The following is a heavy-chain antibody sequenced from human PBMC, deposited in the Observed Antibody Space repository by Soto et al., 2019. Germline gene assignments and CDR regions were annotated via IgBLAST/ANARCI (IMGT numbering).Heavy chain of an antibody. V-gene: IGHV3-15*07. CDR3: TTFGSIRTDRSAFDI. J-gene: IGHJ3*02. CDR2: AKSKVDGGTI. D-gene: IGHD1-20*01. CDR1: GFNFKNAW. Sequence: GGSLRLSCAASGFNFKNAWMNWVRQAPGKGLEWVGRAKSKVDGGTIDYAAPMRGRFTISRDDSEGTFFLQMNSLTVGDTAMYHCTTFGSIRTDRSAFDIWGQGTMVTVSS.